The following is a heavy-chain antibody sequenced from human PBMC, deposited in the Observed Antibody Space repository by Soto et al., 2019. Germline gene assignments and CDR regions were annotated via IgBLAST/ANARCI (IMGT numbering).Heavy chain of an antibody. CDR1: GGSISSYY. J-gene: IGHJ5*02. V-gene: IGHV4-59*01. Sequence: SETLSLTCTVSGGSISSYYWSWIRQPPGKGLEWIGYIYYSGSTNYNPSLKSRVTISVDTSKNHFSLKLSFVTAADTAVYYCARVLRSWFDPWGQGTLVTVSS. CDR2: IYYSGST. CDR3: ARVLRSWFDP.